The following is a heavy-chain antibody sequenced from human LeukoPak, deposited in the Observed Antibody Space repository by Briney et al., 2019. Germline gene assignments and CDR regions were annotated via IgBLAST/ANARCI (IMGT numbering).Heavy chain of an antibody. J-gene: IGHJ4*02. CDR3: AKDRDWNGHFDY. V-gene: IGHV3-23*01. D-gene: IGHD1-1*01. CDR1: GFTFSSYA. Sequence: GGSLRLSCAASGFTFSSYAMSWVRQAPGKGLEWVSAISGSGGSTYYADSVKGRFTISRDNSKNTLYLRMNSLRAEDTAVYYCAKDRDWNGHFDYWGQGTLVTVSS. CDR2: ISGSGGST.